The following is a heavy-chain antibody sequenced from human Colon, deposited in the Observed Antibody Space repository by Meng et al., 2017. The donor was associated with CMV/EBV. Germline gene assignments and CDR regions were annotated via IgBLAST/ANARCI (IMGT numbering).Heavy chain of an antibody. V-gene: IGHV4-39*01. CDR3: ARQAFVIVRAAFNWFDP. D-gene: IGHD2/OR15-2a*01. CDR2: IYYRGNT. Sequence: SETLSLTCTVSGGSITSSNYYWGWIRQPPGKGLEWIGNIYYRGNTYYNPSLKSRVTISVDTSQNQFSLELKSVTASDTAVYYCARQAFVIVRAAFNWFDPWGQGTLVTVSS. CDR1: GGSITSSNYY. J-gene: IGHJ5*02.